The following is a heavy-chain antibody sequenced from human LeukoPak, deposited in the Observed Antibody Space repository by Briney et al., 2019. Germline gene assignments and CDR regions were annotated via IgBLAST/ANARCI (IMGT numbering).Heavy chain of an antibody. Sequence: GGSLRLSCAASGFTFDDYGMSWVRHAPGKGLEWVSGINWNGGSTGYADSVKGRFTISRDNAKNSLYLQMNSLRAEDTALYYCARASSGSYRAYFDYWGQGTLVTVSS. CDR3: ARASSGSYRAYFDY. V-gene: IGHV3-20*04. CDR2: INWNGGST. J-gene: IGHJ4*02. CDR1: GFTFDDYG. D-gene: IGHD1-26*01.